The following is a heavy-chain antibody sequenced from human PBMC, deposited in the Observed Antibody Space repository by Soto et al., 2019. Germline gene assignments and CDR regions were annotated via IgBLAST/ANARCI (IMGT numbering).Heavy chain of an antibody. CDR3: TTFGISLGEFLNY. J-gene: IGHJ4*02. CDR2: IKSKTDGGTT. CDR1: GFTFSNAW. Sequence: EVQLVESGGGLVKPGGSLRLYCAASGFTFSNAWMSWVRQAPGKGLEWVGRIKSKTDGGTTDYAAPVKGRFTISRDDSKNTLYLQMNSLKTEDTAVYYCTTFGISLGEFLNYWGQGTLVTVSS. D-gene: IGHD3-10*01. V-gene: IGHV3-15*01.